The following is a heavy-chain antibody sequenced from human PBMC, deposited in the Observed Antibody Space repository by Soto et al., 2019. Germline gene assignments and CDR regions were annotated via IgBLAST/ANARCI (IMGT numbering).Heavy chain of an antibody. D-gene: IGHD3-10*01. Sequence: PGGSLRLSCVVSGFSFSNYGMHWVRQAPGRGLEWVAVIWLDGTYEQFADSVRGRFTISRDNSKNTLYLQMNNLRAEDTAVYYCASQLYDNIWHPPGSWGQGTLVTVSS. CDR2: IWLDGTYE. V-gene: IGHV3-33*01. CDR1: GFSFSNYG. J-gene: IGHJ5*02. CDR3: ASQLYDNIWHPPGS.